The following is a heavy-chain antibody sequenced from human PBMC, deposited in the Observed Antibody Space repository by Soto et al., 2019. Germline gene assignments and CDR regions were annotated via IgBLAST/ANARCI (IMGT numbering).Heavy chain of an antibody. Sequence: PSETLSLTCAVSGGSIDNFYWWSWVRHSPGKGLEWIGETSHDGVTNYNPSLEGRVTISIDRSKNQFYLELSSVTAADTAMYYCARVGSTRNFDYWGQGTLVTVS. CDR1: GGSIDNFYW. CDR3: ARVGSTRNFDY. J-gene: IGHJ4*02. CDR2: TSHDGVT. V-gene: IGHV4-4*02.